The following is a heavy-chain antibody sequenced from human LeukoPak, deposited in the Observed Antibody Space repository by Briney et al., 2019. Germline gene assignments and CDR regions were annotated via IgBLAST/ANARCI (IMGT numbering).Heavy chain of an antibody. CDR1: RFSFSNHS. V-gene: IGHV3-48*01. D-gene: IGHD3-22*01. Sequence: GGSLRLSCAASRFSFSNHSMNWVRQAPGKGLEWVSYISNSGSAKYYAASVKGRFTISRDNGKNSLYLQMNSLRADDTAIYYCAKDLNRVTLTGMAPGRGIDYWGQGVLVTVSS. CDR3: AKDLNRVTLTGMAPGRGIDY. CDR2: ISNSGSAK. J-gene: IGHJ4*02.